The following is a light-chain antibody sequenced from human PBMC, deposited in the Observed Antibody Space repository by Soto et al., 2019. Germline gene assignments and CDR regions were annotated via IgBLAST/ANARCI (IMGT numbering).Light chain of an antibody. CDR1: SSNIGAGYD. V-gene: IGLV1-40*01. Sequence: QSVLTQPPSVSGAPGQRVTISCTGSSSNIGAGYDVHWYQQLPGTPPKLLIYGNSNRPSGVPDRISGSKSGTSASLAITGLQVRDEADYSCRSYDSSLGVYVVFGGGTKLPAL. CDR3: RSYDSSLGVYVV. CDR2: GNS. J-gene: IGLJ2*01.